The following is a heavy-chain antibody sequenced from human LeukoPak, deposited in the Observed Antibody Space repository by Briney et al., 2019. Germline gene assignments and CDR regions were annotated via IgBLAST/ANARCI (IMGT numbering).Heavy chain of an antibody. D-gene: IGHD6-19*01. CDR1: GFTFTSNW. CDR2: IKQDGSEK. V-gene: IGHV3-7*03. Sequence: GGSLRLSCAASGFTFTSNWMSWVRQAPGKGLEWVANIKQDGSEKYYVDSAKGRFTISRDNAKNSLSLQMNSLRVEDTAVYYCARGGWYGDYWGQGTLVTVSS. J-gene: IGHJ4*02. CDR3: ARGGWYGDY.